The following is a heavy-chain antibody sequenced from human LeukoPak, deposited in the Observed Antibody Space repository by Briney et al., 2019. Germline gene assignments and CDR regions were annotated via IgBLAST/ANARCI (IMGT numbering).Heavy chain of an antibody. CDR2: INPNSGGT. D-gene: IGHD3-10*01. CDR3: ARERLWFGELSDAFDI. J-gene: IGHJ3*02. Sequence: GASVKVSCKASGYTFTGYYMHWVRQAPGQGLEWMGWINPNSGGTNYAQKFQGRVTMTRDTSISTAYMELSRLRSDDTAVYYCARERLWFGELSDAFDIWGQGTMVTVSS. CDR1: GYTFTGYY. V-gene: IGHV1-2*02.